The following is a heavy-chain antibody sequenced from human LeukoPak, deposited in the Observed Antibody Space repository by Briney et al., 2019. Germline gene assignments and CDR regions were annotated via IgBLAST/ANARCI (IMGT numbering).Heavy chain of an antibody. CDR2: IYYSGST. CDR1: GGSISSYY. J-gene: IGHJ5*02. CDR3: ARAADSSVGFDP. D-gene: IGHD6-25*01. V-gene: IGHV4-59*12. Sequence: PSETLSLTCTVSGGSISSYYWSWIRQPPGKGLEWIGYIYYSGSTNYNPSLKSRVTISVDTSKNQFSLKLSSVTAADTAVYYCARAADSSVGFDPWGQGTLVTVSS.